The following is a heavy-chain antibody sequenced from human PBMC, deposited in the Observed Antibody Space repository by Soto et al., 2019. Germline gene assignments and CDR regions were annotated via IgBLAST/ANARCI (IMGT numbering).Heavy chain of an antibody. D-gene: IGHD1-7*01. CDR1: GYTFNNYF. V-gene: IGHV1-46*02. J-gene: IGHJ5*02. CDR2: ITPSSGST. Sequence: QVQLVQSGAEVRKPGASVKVSCKASGYTFNNYFMHCVRQAPAQGLEWMGVITPSSGSTTYAQMFQGRLTMTRDKSTSTVYMELRSLRSEDTAVYFCARDLVPIWNYVGLAPGAQHWFDPWGQGTLVTVSS. CDR3: ARDLVPIWNYVGLAPGAQHWFDP.